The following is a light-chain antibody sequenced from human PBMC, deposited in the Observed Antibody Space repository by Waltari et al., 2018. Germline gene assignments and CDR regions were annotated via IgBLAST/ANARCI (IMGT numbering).Light chain of an antibody. Sequence: QSALTQPPAASGTPGQRLIISCSGSGSNIGTNFVYWYQQFPGTAPQLLIYRSDQRSSGVPDRLSGSKSGSSASLAISGLQSEDESLYYCAAWDDSLSAVVFGGGTQVTVL. V-gene: IGLV1-47*01. CDR1: GSNIGTNF. CDR2: RSD. CDR3: AAWDDSLSAVV. J-gene: IGLJ7*01.